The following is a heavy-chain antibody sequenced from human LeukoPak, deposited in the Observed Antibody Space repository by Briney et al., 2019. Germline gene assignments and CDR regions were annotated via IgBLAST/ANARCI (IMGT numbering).Heavy chain of an antibody. Sequence: SETLSLTCTVSGGSGGSISSYYWSWIRQPPGKGLEWIGYIYYSGSTKYNPSLKSRVTISVDTSKDQLSLKLNSVTAADAAVYYCARGLGDYATNWFDPWGQGTLVTVSS. CDR2: IYYSGST. CDR1: GGSGGSISSYY. D-gene: IGHD4-17*01. CDR3: ARGLGDYATNWFDP. J-gene: IGHJ5*02. V-gene: IGHV4-59*01.